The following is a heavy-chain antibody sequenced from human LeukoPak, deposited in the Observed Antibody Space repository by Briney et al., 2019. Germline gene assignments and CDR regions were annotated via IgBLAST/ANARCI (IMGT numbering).Heavy chain of an antibody. CDR1: GGSISSYY. Sequence: SETLSLTSTVSGGSISSYYWSCIRQPPGKGLEWIGYIYYSGSTNYNPSLKSRVTISVDTSKNQFSLKLSSVTAADTAVYYCARACSSSWYYLDYWGQGTLVTVSS. CDR3: ARACSSSWYYLDY. D-gene: IGHD6-13*01. V-gene: IGHV4-59*01. CDR2: IYYSGST. J-gene: IGHJ4*02.